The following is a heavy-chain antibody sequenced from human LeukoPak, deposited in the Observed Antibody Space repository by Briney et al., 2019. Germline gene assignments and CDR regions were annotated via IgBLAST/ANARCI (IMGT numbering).Heavy chain of an antibody. CDR1: GFTFSSYG. Sequence: GGSLRLSCAASGFTFSSYGMHWVRQAPGKGLEWVALIRYDGSKSYYGDSVKGRFTISRDNSKNTLYLQMISLRAEDTAVYYCARRRGYDSSGFYADYWGQGTLVTVSS. CDR3: ARRRGYDSSGFYADY. V-gene: IGHV3-33*01. CDR2: IRYDGSKS. J-gene: IGHJ4*02. D-gene: IGHD3-22*01.